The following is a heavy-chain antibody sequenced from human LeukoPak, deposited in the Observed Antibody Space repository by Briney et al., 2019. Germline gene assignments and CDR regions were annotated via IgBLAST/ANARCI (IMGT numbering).Heavy chain of an antibody. CDR1: GFTFDDYA. Sequence: GGSLRLSCAASGFTFDDYAMHWVRQAPGKGLEWVSGISWNSGRIGYADSVKGRFTISRDNAKNSLYLQMNSLRAEDMALYYCAKAVTIGRLDLDYWGQGTLVTVSS. CDR3: AKAVTIGRLDLDY. CDR2: ISWNSGRI. V-gene: IGHV3-9*03. J-gene: IGHJ4*02. D-gene: IGHD4-17*01.